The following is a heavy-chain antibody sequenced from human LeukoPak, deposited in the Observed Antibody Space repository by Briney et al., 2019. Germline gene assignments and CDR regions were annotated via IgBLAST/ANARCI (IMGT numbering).Heavy chain of an antibody. J-gene: IGHJ4*02. V-gene: IGHV3-30*18. CDR1: GFTFSSYG. CDR3: AKIPGGYYHDSSGYEGPIDY. CDR2: ISYDGSNK. D-gene: IGHD3-22*01. Sequence: GWSLRLSCAASGFTFSSYGMHWVRQTPGKGLEWVAVISYDGSNKYYADSVKGRFTISRDNSKNTLYLQMNSLRAEGTAVYYCAKIPGGYYHDSSGYEGPIDYWGQGTLVTVSS.